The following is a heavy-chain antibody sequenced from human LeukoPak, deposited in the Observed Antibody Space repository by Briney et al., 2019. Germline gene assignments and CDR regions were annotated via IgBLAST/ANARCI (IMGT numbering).Heavy chain of an antibody. CDR3: ARGGYSYGSTPQY. Sequence: GRSLRLSCAASGFTFSSYWMHWVRQAPGKGLVWVSRINSDGSSTSYADSVKGRFTISRDNAKNTLYLQMSSLRAEDTAVYYCARGGYSYGSTPQYWGQGTLVTVSS. CDR1: GFTFSSYW. J-gene: IGHJ4*02. D-gene: IGHD5-18*01. V-gene: IGHV3-74*01. CDR2: INSDGSST.